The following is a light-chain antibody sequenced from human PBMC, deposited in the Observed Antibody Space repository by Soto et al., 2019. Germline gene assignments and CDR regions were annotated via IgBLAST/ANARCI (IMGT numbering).Light chain of an antibody. V-gene: IGLV1-40*01. Sequence: QSVLTQPPSVSGAPGQRVSISCTGSSTNIGAGYGVHCYQQRPGTAPKLLIVGNTIRPSGVHDRFTASTAGPSASLSITGLQAEDEGDYYCQSDDSTLSARYVFGTGTKVTVL. CDR3: QSDDSTLSARYV. CDR2: GNT. CDR1: STNIGAGYG. J-gene: IGLJ1*01.